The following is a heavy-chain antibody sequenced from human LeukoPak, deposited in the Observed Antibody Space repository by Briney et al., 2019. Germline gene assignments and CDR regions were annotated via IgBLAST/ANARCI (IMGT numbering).Heavy chain of an antibody. J-gene: IGHJ3*02. D-gene: IGHD6-13*01. CDR3: ARDYSSSWYRGVQAFDM. CDR1: GFTFSSYG. Sequence: PGGSLRLSCAASGFTFSSYGMHWVRQAPGKGLEWVAVISYDGSNKYYADSVKGRFTISRDNSKNTLYLQMNSLRVEDTALYYCARDYSSSWYRGVQAFDMWGQGTMVTVSS. CDR2: ISYDGSNK. V-gene: IGHV3-30*03.